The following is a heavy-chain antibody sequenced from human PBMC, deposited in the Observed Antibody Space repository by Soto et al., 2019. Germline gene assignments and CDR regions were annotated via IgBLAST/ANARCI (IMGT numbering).Heavy chain of an antibody. CDR1: GGSISSYY. Sequence: PSETLSLTCTVSGGSISSYYLSWIRQPPGKGLEWIGYIYYSGSTNYNPSLKSRVTISVDKSKNQFSLNLISVTDADTAVYYCARGETQQQRDYWGQGTLVTVSS. J-gene: IGHJ4*02. D-gene: IGHD6-13*01. V-gene: IGHV4-59*12. CDR3: ARGETQQQRDY. CDR2: IYYSGST.